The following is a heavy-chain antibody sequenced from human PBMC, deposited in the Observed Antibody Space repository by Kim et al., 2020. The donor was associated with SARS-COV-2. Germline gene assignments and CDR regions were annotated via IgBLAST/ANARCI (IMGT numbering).Heavy chain of an antibody. V-gene: IGHV3-74*01. J-gene: IGHJ4*02. CDR3: ASFGAKQKYYYDSSGYY. D-gene: IGHD3-22*01. Sequence: VKGRFTISRDNAKNTLYLQMNSLRAEDTAVYYCASFGAKQKYYYDSSGYYWGQGTLVTVSS.